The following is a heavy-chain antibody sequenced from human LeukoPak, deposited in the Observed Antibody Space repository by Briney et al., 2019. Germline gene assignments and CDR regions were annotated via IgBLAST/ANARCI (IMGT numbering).Heavy chain of an antibody. CDR2: IRGSGGST. Sequence: GGSLRLSCTASGFSFSAYAMMWVRQAPGKGPEWVSAIRGSGGSTYYADSVKGRFTISRDNSKNTLYLQMNSLRAEDTAVYYCAKIGYSSGWYTPPLFDYWGQGTLVTVSS. D-gene: IGHD6-19*01. CDR3: AKIGYSSGWYTPPLFDY. V-gene: IGHV3-23*01. J-gene: IGHJ4*02. CDR1: GFSFSAYA.